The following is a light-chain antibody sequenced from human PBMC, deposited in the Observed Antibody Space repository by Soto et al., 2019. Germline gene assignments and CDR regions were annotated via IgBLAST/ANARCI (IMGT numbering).Light chain of an antibody. CDR1: QSINNRY. J-gene: IGKJ3*01. CDR2: GAS. Sequence: EIVLTQSPGTLSLSPGVRANLSCRDSQSINNRYLAWYQQKPGQAPRLLIYGASSRATGIPDRFIGSGSGTDFTLTISRLEPEDFAVYYCQQFGSSPGFTFGPGTKVDIK. V-gene: IGKV3-20*01. CDR3: QQFGSSPGFT.